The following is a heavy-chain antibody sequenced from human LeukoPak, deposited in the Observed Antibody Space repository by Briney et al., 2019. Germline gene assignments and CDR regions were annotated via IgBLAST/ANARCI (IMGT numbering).Heavy chain of an antibody. Sequence: GASVKVSCKASGYTFTSYAMNWVRQAPGQGLEWMGWINTNTGNPTYAQGFTERFVFSLDTSVSTAYLQISSLKAEDTAVYYCARDRRTWQLDDRGDAFDIWGQGTMVTVSS. CDR3: ARDRRTWQLDDRGDAFDI. V-gene: IGHV7-4-1*02. J-gene: IGHJ3*02. CDR2: INTNTGNP. D-gene: IGHD6-6*01. CDR1: GYTFTSYA.